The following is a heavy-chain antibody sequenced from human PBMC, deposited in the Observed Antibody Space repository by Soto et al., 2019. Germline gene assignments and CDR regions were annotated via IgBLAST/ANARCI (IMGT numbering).Heavy chain of an antibody. CDR2: IYPGDSDT. Sequence: GESLKISCQGSGYSFANYWIAWVRQMPGKGLEWVGVIYPGDSDTRYSPSFRGQVTISADKSISHVYLQWSSLKASDTAMYYCARNRLRKYYYGMDVWGQGTTVTVS. D-gene: IGHD3-10*01. J-gene: IGHJ6*02. CDR1: GYSFANYW. CDR3: ARNRLRKYYYGMDV. V-gene: IGHV5-51*01.